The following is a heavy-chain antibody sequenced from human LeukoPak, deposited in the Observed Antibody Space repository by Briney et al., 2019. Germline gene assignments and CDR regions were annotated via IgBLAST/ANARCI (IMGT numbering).Heavy chain of an antibody. Sequence: PGESLRLSCGGSGLSFSGQWMNWVRQAPGQGLEWVANIKYDGSEKYYVDSVKGRFTISRDDAKNSLSLQMSNVRAEDTAVYYCAFNNNFKYWGQGTQVTVSS. CDR2: IKYDGSEK. J-gene: IGHJ4*02. CDR3: AFNNNFKY. CDR1: GLSFSGQW. V-gene: IGHV3-7*01. D-gene: IGHD4-11*01.